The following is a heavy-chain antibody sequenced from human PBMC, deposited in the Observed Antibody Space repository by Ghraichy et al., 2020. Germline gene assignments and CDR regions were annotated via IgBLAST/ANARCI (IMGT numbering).Heavy chain of an antibody. CDR1: GFTFSGYW. V-gene: IGHV3-74*03. CDR3: AKWGVPEGWFDP. CDR2: TNSDGSIT. D-gene: IGHD3-10*01. Sequence: GESLNISCGASGFTFSGYWMYWVRQAPGKGLVWVSHTNSDGSITKYADSVKGRFTISRDNAKNMLYLQMNSLRAEDTAVYYCAKWGVPEGWFDPWGQGTLVTVSS. J-gene: IGHJ5*02.